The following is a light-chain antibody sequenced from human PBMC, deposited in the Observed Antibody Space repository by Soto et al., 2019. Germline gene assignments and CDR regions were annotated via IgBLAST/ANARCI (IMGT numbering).Light chain of an antibody. V-gene: IGKV3-20*01. Sequence: EIVLTQSPGTLSLSPGERATLSCRASQGVSSTYLAWYQQKPGQAPRLLIYGASFRATGIPDRFSGSGSGTDFTLTINTLQSEDSAVYYCQQYHTWPVTFGGGTKVEI. CDR3: QQYHTWPVT. J-gene: IGKJ4*01. CDR1: QGVSSTY. CDR2: GAS.